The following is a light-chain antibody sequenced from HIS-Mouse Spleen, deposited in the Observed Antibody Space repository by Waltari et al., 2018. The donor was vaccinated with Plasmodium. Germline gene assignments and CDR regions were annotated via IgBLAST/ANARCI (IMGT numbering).Light chain of an antibody. V-gene: IGKV1-39*01. CDR2: AAS. CDR3: QQNYNTWT. Sequence: DFQMTQSPSSLSASEGDRVTITCRASKSISSYLNWYEQKPGKAPKILIYAASSLQSGVPSRFSGSGSGTDFTLTISSLQPEDFATYYCQQNYNTWTFGQGTKVEIK. J-gene: IGKJ1*01. CDR1: KSISSY.